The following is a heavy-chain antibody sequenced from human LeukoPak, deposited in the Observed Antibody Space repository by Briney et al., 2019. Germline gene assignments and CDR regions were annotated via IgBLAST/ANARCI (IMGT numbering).Heavy chain of an antibody. Sequence: GASVKVSCKASGYTFTAYYIHWVRQAPGQGLEWMGWINPNTGGTIYAQKFQGRVTMTRDTSISTAYMDLTRLTSDDTAVYYCARPSLGSGATPSNYWGQGTLVTVSS. J-gene: IGHJ4*02. CDR2: INPNTGGT. V-gene: IGHV1-2*02. CDR3: ARPSLGSGATPSNY. CDR1: GYTFTAYY. D-gene: IGHD2-15*01.